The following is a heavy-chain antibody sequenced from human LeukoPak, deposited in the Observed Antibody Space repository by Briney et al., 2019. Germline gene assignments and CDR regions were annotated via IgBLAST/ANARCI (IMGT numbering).Heavy chain of an antibody. CDR1: GFIFSDYW. Sequence: GGSLRLSCAVSGFIFSDYWMHWVRQGPGKGLEWLSRIKSDGTTTYADSVEGRFTVSRDNAKNTLYLQMNSLRAEDTAVYYCARDYKFGLDYRGQGTLVTVSS. D-gene: IGHD3-16*01. CDR2: IKSDGTT. CDR3: ARDYKFGLDY. J-gene: IGHJ4*02. V-gene: IGHV3-74*01.